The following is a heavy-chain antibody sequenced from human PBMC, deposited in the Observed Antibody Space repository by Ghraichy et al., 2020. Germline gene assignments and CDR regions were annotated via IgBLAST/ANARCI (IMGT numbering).Heavy chain of an antibody. CDR2: IYYSGST. Sequence: SETLSLTCTVSGGSISSGGYYWSWIRQHPGKGLEWIGYIYYSGSTYYNPSLKSRVTISVDTSKNQFSLKLSSVTAADTAVYYCARLRGYCSGGSCWSSYYYYGMDVWGQGTTVTVSS. CDR1: GGSISSGGYY. V-gene: IGHV4-31*03. J-gene: IGHJ6*02. CDR3: ARLRGYCSGGSCWSSYYYYGMDV. D-gene: IGHD2-15*01.